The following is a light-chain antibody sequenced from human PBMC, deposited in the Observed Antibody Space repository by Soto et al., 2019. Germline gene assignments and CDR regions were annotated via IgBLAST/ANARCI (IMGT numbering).Light chain of an antibody. CDR3: SSYSTTTTPLV. CDR1: SSDIGVYPF. J-gene: IGLJ1*01. Sequence: QPVLTQSASVSGSPGQSITISCTGTSSDIGVYPFVSWYQQHPGKAPTLIIYDVNSRPSGVSNRFSGSKSGNTASLTISGLQAEDEADYYCSSYSTTTTPLVFGAGTKVTVL. V-gene: IGLV2-14*01. CDR2: DVN.